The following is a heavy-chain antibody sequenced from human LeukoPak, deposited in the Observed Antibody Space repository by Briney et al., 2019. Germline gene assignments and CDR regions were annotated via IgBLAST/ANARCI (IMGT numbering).Heavy chain of an antibody. CDR1: GFIFSTNE. Sequence: GGSLRLSCAASGFIFSTNEMHWVRQAPGKGLVWVSRIFNDGTNRGYADSVKGRFTISRDNSKDSLYLQMNSLRTEGTALYYCAKDFLGVAVAGMPIDYWGQGTLVTVSS. J-gene: IGHJ4*02. CDR3: AKDFLGVAVAGMPIDY. D-gene: IGHD6-19*01. V-gene: IGHV3-74*01. CDR2: IFNDGTNR.